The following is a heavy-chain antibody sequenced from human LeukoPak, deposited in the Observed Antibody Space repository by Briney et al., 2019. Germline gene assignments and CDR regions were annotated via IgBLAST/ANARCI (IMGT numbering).Heavy chain of an antibody. J-gene: IGHJ4*02. D-gene: IGHD6-13*01. CDR2: IKQDGSEK. Sequence: PGGSLRLSCAASGFTFSSYWMSWVRQAPGKGLEWVANIKQDGSEKYYVDSVKGRFTISKDNAKNSLYLQMNSLRAEDTAVYYCARVRGSSSWDALDYWGQGTLVTVSS. V-gene: IGHV3-7*04. CDR1: GFTFSSYW. CDR3: ARVRGSSSWDALDY.